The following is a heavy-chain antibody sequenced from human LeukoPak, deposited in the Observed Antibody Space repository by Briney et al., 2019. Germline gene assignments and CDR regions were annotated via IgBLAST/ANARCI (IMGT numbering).Heavy chain of an antibody. J-gene: IGHJ4*02. CDR1: GGSISSYY. D-gene: IGHD3-10*01. Sequence: KPSETLSLTCTVSGGSISSYYWSWIRQPPGKGLEWIGYISYSGSTNNNPSLKSRVTISVDTSRNQFSLKLSSVTAADTAVYYCARGRLGGSGSYYNVLDYWGQGTLVTVSS. CDR3: ARGRLGGSGSYYNVLDY. V-gene: IGHV4-59*01. CDR2: ISYSGST.